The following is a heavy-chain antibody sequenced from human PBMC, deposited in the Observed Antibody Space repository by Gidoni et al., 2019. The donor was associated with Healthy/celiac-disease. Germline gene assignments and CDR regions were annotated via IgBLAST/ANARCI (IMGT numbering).Heavy chain of an antibody. V-gene: IGHV1-58*01. CDR2: IVVGSGNT. J-gene: IGHJ6*02. D-gene: IGHD3-10*01. Sequence: QMQLVQSGPEVKKPGTSVKVSCKASGFTFTSSAVQWVRQARGQRLEWIGWIVVGSGNTNYAQKFQERVTITRDMSTSTAYMELSSLRSEDTAVYYCAAGLYPYGSAGGKYYYYYYGMDVWGQGTTVTVSS. CDR3: AAGLYPYGSAGGKYYYYYYGMDV. CDR1: GFTFTSSA.